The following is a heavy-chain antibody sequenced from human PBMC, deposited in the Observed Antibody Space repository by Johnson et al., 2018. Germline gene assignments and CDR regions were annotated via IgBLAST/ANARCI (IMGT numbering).Heavy chain of an antibody. V-gene: IGHV3-30*18. J-gene: IGHJ3*02. Sequence: QVQLVESGGGVVQPGRSLRLSCAASGFTFSSYGMHWVRQAPGKGLEWVAVISYDGSNKYYADSVKGRFTISRDNSKNTLYLQMNSLRAEDTAVYYCANIVEGDAFDIWGQGTMVTVSS. CDR3: ANIVEGDAFDI. CDR1: GFTFSSYG. D-gene: IGHD1-26*01. CDR2: ISYDGSNK.